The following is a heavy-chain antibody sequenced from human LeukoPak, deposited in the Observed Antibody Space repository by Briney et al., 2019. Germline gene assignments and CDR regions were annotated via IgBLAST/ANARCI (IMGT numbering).Heavy chain of an antibody. Sequence: PSETLSLTCGVSGVSFSTYYWSWIRQSPEKGLEWIGEVNHSGYTNYNPSLKSRVTISVDTSKNQFSLKLRSVTAADTAVYYCARQLYGSDYWGRGTLVTVSS. CDR2: VNHSGYT. CDR1: GVSFSTYY. D-gene: IGHD4-17*01. V-gene: IGHV4-34*01. J-gene: IGHJ4*02. CDR3: ARQLYGSDY.